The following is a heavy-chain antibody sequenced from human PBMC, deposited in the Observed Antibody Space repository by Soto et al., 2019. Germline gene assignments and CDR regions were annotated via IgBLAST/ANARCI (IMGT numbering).Heavy chain of an antibody. CDR3: SKDSRLYDSILWFDL. CDR1: GFTFSSYA. Sequence: ELQLLESGGGLVQPGGSLRLSCAASGFTFSSYAMSWVRQAPGKGLEWVSAISGSGGSTYYADSVKGRFPISRDNSKNTLYLQMNSRRVEDTAVYYWSKDSRLYDSILWFDLWGQGPLVTVSS. D-gene: IGHD3-22*01. CDR2: ISGSGGST. V-gene: IGHV3-23*01. J-gene: IGHJ5*02.